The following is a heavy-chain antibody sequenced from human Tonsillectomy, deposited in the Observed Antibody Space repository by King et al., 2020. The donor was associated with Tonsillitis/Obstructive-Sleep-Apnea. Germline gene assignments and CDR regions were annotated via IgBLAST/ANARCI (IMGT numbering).Heavy chain of an antibody. CDR2: LFYSGST. Sequence: VQLQESGPGLVKPSETLSLTCTVSGASISSFYWSWLRQPPGKGLEWIGYLFYSGSTNYNPSLKSRVTISVDTSKNQFSLKLTSVTAADTAVYYCARVTGMSYYFYGMDVWGQGTTVTVSS. CDR1: GASISSFY. J-gene: IGHJ6*02. V-gene: IGHV4-59*08. D-gene: IGHD7-27*01. CDR3: ARVTGMSYYFYGMDV.